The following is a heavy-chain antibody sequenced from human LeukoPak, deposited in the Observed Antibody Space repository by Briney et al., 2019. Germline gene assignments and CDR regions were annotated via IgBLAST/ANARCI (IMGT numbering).Heavy chain of an antibody. V-gene: IGHV3-74*01. Sequence: GGSLRLSCAASGFTFSTSGFTFRIYWMHWVRQAPGKGLEWVSRINDDGSIKDYAESVKGRFTISRDNARNTLYLQMNSLGVDDTAVYYCVTAYSSTWRNAFDIWGRGTTVTVSS. CDR3: VTAYSSTWRNAFDI. CDR2: INDDGSIK. D-gene: IGHD6-13*01. CDR1: GFTFSTSGFTFRIYW. J-gene: IGHJ3*02.